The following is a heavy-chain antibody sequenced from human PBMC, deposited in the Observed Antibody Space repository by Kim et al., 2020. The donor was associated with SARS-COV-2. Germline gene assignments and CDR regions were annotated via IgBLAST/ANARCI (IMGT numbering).Heavy chain of an antibody. Sequence: GGSLRLSCAASGFTFSSYAMSWVRQAPGKGLEWVSVIDSGGSSKNYADSEKGRFTISGDNSNTTHYQQMNSLRAEATAVYYSAKNTIAATVARWFDAWG. J-gene: IGHJ5*01. D-gene: IGHD6-13*01. V-gene: IGHV3-23*03. CDR2: IDSGGSSK. CDR1: GFTFSSYA. CDR3: AKNTIAATVARWFDA.